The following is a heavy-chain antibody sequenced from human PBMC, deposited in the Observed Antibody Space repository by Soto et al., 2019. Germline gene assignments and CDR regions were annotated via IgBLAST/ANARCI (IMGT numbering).Heavy chain of an antibody. J-gene: IGHJ4*02. CDR2: IVPVFGRP. CDR1: GGSFSNFG. CDR3: AREGSGYNF. D-gene: IGHD5-12*01. V-gene: IGHV1-69*13. Sequence: GASVKVSCKASGGSFSNFGISWVRQAPGQGLEWMGGIVPVFGRPNYAQRFRGRLTITADESTSTGYMELISLRTHDTAVYYCAREGSGYNFWGQGTQVTVSS.